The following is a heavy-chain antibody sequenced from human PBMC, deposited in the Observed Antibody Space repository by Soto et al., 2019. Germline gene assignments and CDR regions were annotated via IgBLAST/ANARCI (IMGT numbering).Heavy chain of an antibody. CDR2: ISGSGGST. CDR1: GFTFSSYA. D-gene: IGHD1-7*01. J-gene: IGHJ4*02. CDR3: AKVGKVPGTTGPIDY. V-gene: IGHV3-23*01. Sequence: GGSLRLSCAASGFTFSSYAMSWVRQAPGKGLEWVSAISGSGGSTYYADSVKGRFTISRDNSKNTLYLQMNSLRAEDTAVYYCAKVGKVPGTTGPIDYWGQGTLVTVSS.